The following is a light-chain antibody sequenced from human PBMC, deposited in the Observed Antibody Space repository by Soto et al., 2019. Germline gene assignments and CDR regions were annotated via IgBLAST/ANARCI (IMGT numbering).Light chain of an antibody. CDR3: QQYTNWPRT. CDR2: GAF. V-gene: IGKV3-15*01. CDR1: QAISTN. J-gene: IGKJ4*02. Sequence: EILMTQSPATLSVSPGERVTLSCRASQAISTNLAWYQQKPGQSPRLLIYGAFGRATGVPARFAGSGSGTEFTLTISSLQSEDFAIYYCQQYTNWPRTFGRGNKLEVK.